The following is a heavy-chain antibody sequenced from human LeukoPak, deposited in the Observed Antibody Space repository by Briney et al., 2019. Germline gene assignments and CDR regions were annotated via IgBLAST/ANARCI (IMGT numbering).Heavy chain of an antibody. V-gene: IGHV3-7*01. Sequence: PGGSLRLSCAASGFTFSTYWMSWVRQAPGKGLEWVANIHQDGNEKYYVDSVKGRFTISRDNAKNSLYLQMNSLRAEDTAVYYCARDGESFRGWFDPWGQGTLVTVSS. J-gene: IGHJ5*02. D-gene: IGHD3-3*01. CDR3: ARDGESFRGWFDP. CDR2: IHQDGNEK. CDR1: GFTFSTYW.